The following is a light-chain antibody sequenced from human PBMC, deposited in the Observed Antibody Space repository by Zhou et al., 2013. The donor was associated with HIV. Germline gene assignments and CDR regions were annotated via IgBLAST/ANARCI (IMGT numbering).Light chain of an antibody. J-gene: IGKJ2*01. CDR1: QNIGDY. CDR2: AAS. CDR3: QQSYSSPDYT. V-gene: IGKV1-39*01. Sequence: DIQMTQSPSSLAASVGDRVTITCRASQNIGDYLNWYQQKPGKPPQLLIYAASSLQGGVPSRFSASGSGTDFTLTITSLRPDDFATYYCQQSYSSPDYTFGQGTRLEIK.